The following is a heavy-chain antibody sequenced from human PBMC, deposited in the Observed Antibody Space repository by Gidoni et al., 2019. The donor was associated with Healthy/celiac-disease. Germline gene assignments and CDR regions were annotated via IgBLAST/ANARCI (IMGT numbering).Heavy chain of an antibody. D-gene: IGHD5-12*01. CDR2: IYYSGST. J-gene: IGHJ4*02. Sequence: QVQLQESGPGLVKPSQTLSLTCTVSGGSIRSGGYYWTWLRQHPGKGLEWIGYIYYSGSTYYNPSLKSRVTISVDTSKNQFSLKLSSVTAADTAVYYCARGPRGYDYYLGLGSWGYFDYWGQGTLVTVSS. CDR1: GGSIRSGGYY. CDR3: ARGPRGYDYYLGLGSWGYFDY. V-gene: IGHV4-31*03.